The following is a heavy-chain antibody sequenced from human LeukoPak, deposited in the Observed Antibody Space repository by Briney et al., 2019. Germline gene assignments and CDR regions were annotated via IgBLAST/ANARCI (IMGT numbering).Heavy chain of an antibody. V-gene: IGHV4-59*08. CDR3: ARRSLYYYGMDV. Sequence: PSETLSLTCTVSGGSMSSYYWSRIRQPPGKGLEWIGYIYYSGSTNYNPPLKSRVTISVDTSKNQFSLKLSSVTAADTAVYYCARRSLYYYGMDVWGQGTTVTVSS. CDR2: IYYSGST. D-gene: IGHD2-15*01. J-gene: IGHJ6*02. CDR1: GGSMSSYY.